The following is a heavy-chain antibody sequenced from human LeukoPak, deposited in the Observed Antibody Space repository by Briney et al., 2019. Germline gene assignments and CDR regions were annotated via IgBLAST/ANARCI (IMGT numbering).Heavy chain of an antibody. V-gene: IGHV3-23*01. CDR2: ISGSGGST. Sequence: QSGGSLRLSCAASGFTFSSYAMSWVRQAPGKGLEWVSAISGSGGSTYYADSVKGRFTISRDNPKNTLYLQMNSLRAEDTAVYYCARAYDFWSGYYPYWGQGTLVTVSS. CDR3: ARAYDFWSGYYPY. D-gene: IGHD3-3*01. CDR1: GFTFSSYA. J-gene: IGHJ4*02.